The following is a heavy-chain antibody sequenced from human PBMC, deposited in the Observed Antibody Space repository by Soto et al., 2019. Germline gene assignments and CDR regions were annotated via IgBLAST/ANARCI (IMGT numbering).Heavy chain of an antibody. Sequence: EVQLVESGGGLVQPGGSPRLSCAASGFTFSVYGINWVRQAPGKGLEWLSHIGLTDSETYYADSVKGRFIISRDNAKNSLYLQMNSLRAEDTAVYYCARGGRRSGSYADAFDIWGQGTMVTVSS. CDR3: ARGGRRSGSYADAFDI. J-gene: IGHJ3*02. D-gene: IGHD1-26*01. CDR1: GFTFSVYG. CDR2: IGLTDSET. V-gene: IGHV3-48*01.